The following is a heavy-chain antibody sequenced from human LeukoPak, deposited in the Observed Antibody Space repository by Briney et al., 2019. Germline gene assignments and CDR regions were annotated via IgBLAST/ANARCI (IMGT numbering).Heavy chain of an antibody. CDR2: ISYDGSNK. CDR3: AKDPNGDYIGAFDI. CDR1: GFTFSSYA. J-gene: IGHJ3*02. V-gene: IGHV3-30-3*01. D-gene: IGHD4-17*01. Sequence: GGSLRLSCAASGFTFSSYAMHWVRQAPGKGLEWVAVISYDGSNKYYADSVKGRFTISRDNSKNTLYLQMNSLRAEDTAVYYCAKDPNGDYIGAFDIWGQGTMVTVSS.